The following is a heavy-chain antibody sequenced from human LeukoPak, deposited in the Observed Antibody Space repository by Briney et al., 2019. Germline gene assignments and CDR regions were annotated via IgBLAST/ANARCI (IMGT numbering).Heavy chain of an antibody. D-gene: IGHD3-22*01. CDR3: AREAGDYYDSSGYSDYYYYGMDV. J-gene: IGHJ6*02. CDR2: ISYDGSNK. Sequence: GRSLRLSCAASGFTFSSYAMHWVRQAPGKGLEWVAVISYDGSNKYYADSVKGRFTISRDNSKNTLYLQMNSLRAEDTAVYYCAREAGDYYDSSGYSDYYYYGMDVWGQGTTVTVSS. V-gene: IGHV3-30-3*01. CDR1: GFTFSSYA.